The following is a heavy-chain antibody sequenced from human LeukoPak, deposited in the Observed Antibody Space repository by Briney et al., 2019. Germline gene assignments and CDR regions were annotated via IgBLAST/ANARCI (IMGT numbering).Heavy chain of an antibody. V-gene: IGHV3-21*04. CDR1: GFTFSLYT. CDR2: ISSSSSYI. J-gene: IGHJ4*02. D-gene: IGHD2-2*03. CDR3: AKGGYCSSTSCYFDY. Sequence: GGSLRLSCAASGFTFSLYTIYWVRQAPGKGLEWVSSISSSSSYIYYADSVKGRFTISRDNAKNSLYLQMNSLRAEDMALYYCAKGGYCSSTSCYFDYWGQGTLVTVSS.